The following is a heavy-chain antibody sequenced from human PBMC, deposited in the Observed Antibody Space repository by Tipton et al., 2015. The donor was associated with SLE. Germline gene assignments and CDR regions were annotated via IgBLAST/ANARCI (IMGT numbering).Heavy chain of an antibody. V-gene: IGHV1-2*02. J-gene: IGHJ3*02. Sequence: QLVQSGAEVKKPGASVKVSCKASGYTFSMYGISWVRQAPGQGLEWMGWINPNSGGTNYAQKFQGRVTMTRDTSISTAYMELSRLRSDDTAVYYCARQSISLHAFNIWGQGTMVTVSS. CDR1: GYTFSMYG. D-gene: IGHD6-6*01. CDR3: ARQSISLHAFNI. CDR2: INPNSGGT.